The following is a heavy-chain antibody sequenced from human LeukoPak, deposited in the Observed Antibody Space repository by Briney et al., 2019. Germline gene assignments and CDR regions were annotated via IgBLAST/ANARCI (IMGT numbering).Heavy chain of an antibody. CDR1: GFDFSHYA. V-gene: IGHV3-7*01. CDR3: ASTWPLDY. J-gene: IGHJ4*02. CDR2: INQDGSEK. Sequence: GGSLRLSCVASGFDFSHYAMHWVRQAPGKGLEWVANINQDGSEKYYVDSVKGRFTISRDSAKNSLYLQMNSLRAEDTAVYYCASTWPLDYWGQGTLVTVSS.